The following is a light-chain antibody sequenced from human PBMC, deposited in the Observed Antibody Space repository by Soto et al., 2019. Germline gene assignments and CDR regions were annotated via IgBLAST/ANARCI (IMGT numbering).Light chain of an antibody. V-gene: IGKV1-9*01. J-gene: IGKJ5*01. CDR3: KQLNSYLLIT. Sequence: DIQLTQSPSFLSASVGDRVTITCRASQGISSYLAWYQQKPGKAPKLLIYAASTLQSGVPSRFSGSGSGTEFTLTISSLQPEDFATYYCKQLNSYLLITFDQGTRLEIK. CDR2: AAS. CDR1: QGISSY.